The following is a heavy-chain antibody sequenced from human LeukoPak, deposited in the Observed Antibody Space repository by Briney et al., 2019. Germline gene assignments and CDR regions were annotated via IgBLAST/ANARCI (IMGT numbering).Heavy chain of an antibody. CDR2: IYHSGSA. J-gene: IGHJ5*02. Sequence: SETLSLTCTVSGGSISSGPYSWAWIRQPLGKGLEWIGYIYHSGSASYNPSLMSRLTISVDTSKNQFSLKLSSVTAADTAVYYCARGRRITMIVVVITKNWFDPWGQGTLVTVSS. CDR1: GGSISSGPYS. D-gene: IGHD3-22*01. CDR3: ARGRRITMIVVVITKNWFDP. V-gene: IGHV4-30-4*07.